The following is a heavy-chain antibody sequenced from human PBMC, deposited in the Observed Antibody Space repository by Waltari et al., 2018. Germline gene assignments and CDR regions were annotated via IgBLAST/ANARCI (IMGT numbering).Heavy chain of an antibody. J-gene: IGHJ6*02. CDR1: GFTFGSYG. CDR3: ARGREAGGMDV. Sequence: QVQLMESGGGVVQPGRSLRLSCAESGFTFGSYGMHWVRQAPGKGLEWVAVKWYDGSNKYYADSVKGRFTISRDNSKNTLYLQMNSLRAEDTAVYYCARGREAGGMDVWGQGTTVTVSS. V-gene: IGHV3-33*01. CDR2: KWYDGSNK.